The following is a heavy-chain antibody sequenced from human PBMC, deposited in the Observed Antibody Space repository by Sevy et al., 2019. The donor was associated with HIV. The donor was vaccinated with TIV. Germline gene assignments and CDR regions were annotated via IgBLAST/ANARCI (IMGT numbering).Heavy chain of an antibody. Sequence: GGSLRLSCAASGFTFNSYAMHWVRQAPGKGLEWVAVISKDGRTKYYAESVKGRFTISRDNSKNTLNLQMNSLRAEDTAVCYCAKDRCTGDVCENYYYALDIWGQGTTVTVSS. CDR3: AKDRCTGDVCENYYYALDI. CDR1: GFTFNSYA. CDR2: ISKDGRTK. J-gene: IGHJ6*02. V-gene: IGHV3-30*18. D-gene: IGHD2-8*02.